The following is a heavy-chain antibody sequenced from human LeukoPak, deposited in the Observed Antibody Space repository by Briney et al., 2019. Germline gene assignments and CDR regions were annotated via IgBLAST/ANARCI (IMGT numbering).Heavy chain of an antibody. V-gene: IGHV3-23*01. J-gene: IGHJ4*02. CDR3: ARSVAGHEGPFDY. CDR1: GFTFSSYG. D-gene: IGHD6-19*01. Sequence: GGSLRLSCAASGFTFSSYGMHWVRQAPGKGLEWVAAISGSDSSTHYADSVKGRFTISRDNSKNTLYLQMNSLRAEDTAVYYCARSVAGHEGPFDYWGQGTLVTVSS. CDR2: ISGSDSST.